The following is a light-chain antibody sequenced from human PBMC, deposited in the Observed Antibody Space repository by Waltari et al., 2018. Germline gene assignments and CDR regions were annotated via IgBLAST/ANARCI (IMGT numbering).Light chain of an antibody. CDR2: DAS. V-gene: IGKV1-33*01. CDR3: QQYDNQLT. J-gene: IGKJ4*01. Sequence: DIQMTQSPSSLSASVGDRVTITCQASQDISKYLNWYQQKPGKAPKLLIYDASNLATGVPSRFSGSGSETDFTFTINSLQPEDIATYYCQQYDNQLTFGGGTKVEIK. CDR1: QDISKY.